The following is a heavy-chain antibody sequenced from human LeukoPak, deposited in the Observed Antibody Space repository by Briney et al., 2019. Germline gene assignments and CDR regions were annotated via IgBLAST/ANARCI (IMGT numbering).Heavy chain of an antibody. V-gene: IGHV3-48*01. CDR1: RFTFSTYS. CDR3: ARDYGDYSSLYFDY. Sequence: AGGSLRLSCGASRFTFSTYSMNWVRQAPGKGLEWVSYISSSSSTIYYADSVKGRFTISRDNAKNSLYLQMNSLRAEDTAVYYCARDYGDYSSLYFDYWGQGTLVTVSS. J-gene: IGHJ4*02. CDR2: ISSSSSTI. D-gene: IGHD4-17*01.